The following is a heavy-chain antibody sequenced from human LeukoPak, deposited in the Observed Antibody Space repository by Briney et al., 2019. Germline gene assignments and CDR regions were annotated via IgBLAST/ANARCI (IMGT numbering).Heavy chain of an antibody. CDR3: ARGRDSRGYLSPYAFDI. V-gene: IGHV3-21*01. J-gene: IGHJ3*02. Sequence: GGSLRLSCAASVFTFSSYSMNWVRQAPGKGLEWVSSISSSSTYIYYADSVKGRFTISRDNAKNSLYLQMNSLRAEDTAVYYCARGRDSRGYLSPYAFDIWGQGTMVTVSS. D-gene: IGHD3-22*01. CDR1: VFTFSSYS. CDR2: ISSSSTYI.